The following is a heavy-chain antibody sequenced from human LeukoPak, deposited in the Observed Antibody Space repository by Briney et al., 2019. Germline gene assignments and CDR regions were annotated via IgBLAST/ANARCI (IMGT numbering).Heavy chain of an antibody. D-gene: IGHD1-26*01. Sequence: PGRSLRLSCAASGFTFSSYGMHWVRQAPGKGLEWVAVISYDGSNKYYADSVKGRFTISRDNSKNTLYPQMNSLRAEDTAVYYCAKLWELSPGDYWGQGTLVTVSS. V-gene: IGHV3-30*18. J-gene: IGHJ4*02. CDR3: AKLWELSPGDY. CDR2: ISYDGSNK. CDR1: GFTFSSYG.